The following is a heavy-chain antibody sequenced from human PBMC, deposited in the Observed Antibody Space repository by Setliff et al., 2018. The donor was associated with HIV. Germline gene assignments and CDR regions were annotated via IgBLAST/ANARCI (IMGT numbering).Heavy chain of an antibody. CDR2: IYYSGST. V-gene: IGHV4-59*11. D-gene: IGHD3-22*01. CDR3: ARGGGYDRSGYYPFDY. J-gene: IGHJ4*02. CDR1: GGSISSHY. Sequence: SETLSLTCTVSGGSISSHYWSWIRQPPGKGLEWIGYIYYSGSTNCNPSLKSRVTISVDTSKNQFSLRLSSVTAADTAVYYCARGGGYDRSGYYPFDYWGQGTPVTVSS.